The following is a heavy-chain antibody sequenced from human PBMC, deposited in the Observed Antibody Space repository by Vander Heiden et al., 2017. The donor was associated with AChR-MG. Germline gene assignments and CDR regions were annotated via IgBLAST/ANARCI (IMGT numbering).Heavy chain of an antibody. CDR3: ARVDYDCWSGYYMDV. Sequence: EVQLVESGGGLIQPGGSLRLSCAASGFTVSSNYMSWVRQAPGKGLEWVSVIYSGGSTYYADSVKGRFTISRDNSKNTLYLQMNSLRAEDTAVYYCARVDYDCWSGYYMDVWGKGTTVTVSS. CDR2: IYSGGST. V-gene: IGHV3-53*01. D-gene: IGHD3-3*01. J-gene: IGHJ6*03. CDR1: GFTVSSNY.